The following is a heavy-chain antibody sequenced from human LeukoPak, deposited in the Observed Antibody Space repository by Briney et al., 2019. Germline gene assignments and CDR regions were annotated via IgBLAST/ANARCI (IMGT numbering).Heavy chain of an antibody. CDR3: ARDSDSSTWAFDY. J-gene: IGHJ4*02. Sequence: GGSLRLSCAASGFTFSGYYMSWIRQAPGKGLEWVSDISPRGNLIYYADSVKGRFTISRDNAKNSLFLQLNSLRAEDTAVYYCARDSDSSTWAFDYWGQGTVVTVSS. CDR1: GFTFSGYY. V-gene: IGHV3-11*01. D-gene: IGHD6-13*01. CDR2: ISPRGNLI.